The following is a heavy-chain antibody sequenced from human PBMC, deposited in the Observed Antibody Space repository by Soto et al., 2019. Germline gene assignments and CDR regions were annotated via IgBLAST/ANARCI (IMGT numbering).Heavy chain of an antibody. CDR1: GGTFSSYA. V-gene: IGHV1-69*12. J-gene: IGHJ4*02. CDR3: ARVVLVPAADYFDY. D-gene: IGHD2-2*01. Sequence: QVQLVQSGAEVKKPGSSVKVSCKASGGTFSSYAISWVRQAPGQGLEWMGGIIPIFGTANYAQKFQGRVTISADEPTSTAYMELGSLRSEDTAVYYCARVVLVPAADYFDYWGQGTLVTVSS. CDR2: IIPIFGTA.